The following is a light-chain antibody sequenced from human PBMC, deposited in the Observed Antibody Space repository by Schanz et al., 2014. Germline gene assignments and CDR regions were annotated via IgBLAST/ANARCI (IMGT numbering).Light chain of an antibody. CDR3: QQYNNWRPVYT. J-gene: IGKJ2*01. Sequence: EIVMTQSPATLSVSPGERATLSCRASQSVSSNLAWYQQKPGQAPRLLIYGASTRATGIPARFSGSGSGTEFTLTISSLQSEDFAVYYCQQYNNWRPVYTFGQGTKLESK. V-gene: IGKV3-15*01. CDR1: QSVSSN. CDR2: GAS.